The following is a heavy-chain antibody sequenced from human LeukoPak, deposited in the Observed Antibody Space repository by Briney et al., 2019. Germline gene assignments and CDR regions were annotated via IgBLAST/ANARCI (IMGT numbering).Heavy chain of an antibody. CDR1: GFTFSDYY. J-gene: IGHJ4*02. V-gene: IGHV3-11*04. Sequence: PGGSLRLSCAASGFTFSDYYMSWIRQAPGKGLEWVSHISGSGSTKIYADSVKGRFTVSRDNAKNSLFLQMNSLRAEDTAVYYCASIAVAGVEDYWGQGTLVTVSS. D-gene: IGHD6-19*01. CDR2: ISGSGSTK. CDR3: ASIAVAGVEDY.